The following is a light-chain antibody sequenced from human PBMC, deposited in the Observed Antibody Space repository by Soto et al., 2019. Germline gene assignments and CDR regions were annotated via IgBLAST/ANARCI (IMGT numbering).Light chain of an antibody. CDR2: SAS. CDR1: QSLRNNY. J-gene: IGKJ4*01. Sequence: ESVLTQSPGTLSLSPGERATLSCRASQSLRNNYLAWYQQKPGQTPRLLIHSASSRATGIPDRFSGSGSGTDFTLTISRLEPEDFAVYYCQQFNNSPLTFGGGTKVDIK. CDR3: QQFNNSPLT. V-gene: IGKV3-20*01.